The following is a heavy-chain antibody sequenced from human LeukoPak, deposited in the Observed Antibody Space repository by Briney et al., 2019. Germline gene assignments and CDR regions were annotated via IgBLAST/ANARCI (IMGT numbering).Heavy chain of an antibody. D-gene: IGHD6-13*01. CDR1: GGSISGYY. V-gene: IGHV4-59*13. CDR3: ARESSSRWSAVDY. CDR2: IYYSGSS. J-gene: IGHJ4*02. Sequence: SETLSLTCTVSGGSISGYYWSWIRQPPGKGLEWIGYIYYSGSSNYNPSLKSRVTISVDTSKNQFSLKLSSVTAADTAVYYCARESSSRWSAVDYCGQGTLVTVSS.